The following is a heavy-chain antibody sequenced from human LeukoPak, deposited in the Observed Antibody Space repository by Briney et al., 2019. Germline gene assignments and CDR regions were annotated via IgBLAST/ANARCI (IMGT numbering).Heavy chain of an antibody. J-gene: IGHJ4*02. Sequence: GASVKVSCKASGYTFTSYGISWVRQAPGQGLEWMGWISAYNGNTNYAQRLQGRVTMTTDTSTSTAYMELRSLRSDDTAVYYCARTTGGSPFIAAAGAFDYWGQGTLVTVSS. CDR3: ARTTGGSPFIAAAGAFDY. CDR2: ISAYNGNT. CDR1: GYTFTSYG. D-gene: IGHD6-13*01. V-gene: IGHV1-18*01.